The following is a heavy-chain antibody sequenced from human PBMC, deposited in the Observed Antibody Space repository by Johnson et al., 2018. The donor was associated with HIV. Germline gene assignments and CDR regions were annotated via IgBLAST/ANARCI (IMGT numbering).Heavy chain of an antibody. CDR1: GFTFSSYD. CDR3: ARVKGITVFGVVRPHGAFDI. CDR2: IGTAGDT. V-gene: IGHV3-13*01. J-gene: IGHJ3*02. D-gene: IGHD3-3*01. Sequence: VQLVESGGGLVQPGGSLRLSCAASGFTFSSYDMHWVRQATGKGLEWVSAIGTAGDTYYPGSVKGRFTISRENAKNSLYLQMNSLRVEETAVYYCARVKGITVFGVVRPHGAFDIWGQGTMVTVSS.